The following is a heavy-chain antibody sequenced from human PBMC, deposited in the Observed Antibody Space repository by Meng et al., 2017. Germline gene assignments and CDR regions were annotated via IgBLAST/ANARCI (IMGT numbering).Heavy chain of an antibody. V-gene: IGHV3-23*01. J-gene: IGHJ4*02. CDR1: GFTFSSYA. Sequence: GESLKISCAASGFTFSSYAMSWVRQAPGKGLEWVSAISGSGGSTYYADSVKGRFTISRDNSKITLYLQMNSLRAEDTAVYYCAKGYYYDSSGYYLVFDYWGQGTLVTVSS. CDR2: ISGSGGST. CDR3: AKGYYYDSSGYYLVFDY. D-gene: IGHD3-22*01.